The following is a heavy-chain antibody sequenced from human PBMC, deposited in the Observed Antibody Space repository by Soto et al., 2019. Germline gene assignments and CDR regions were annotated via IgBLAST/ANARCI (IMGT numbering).Heavy chain of an antibody. CDR2: IHNSGSP. J-gene: IGHJ4*02. CDR1: GASIYNGGYF. Sequence: SETLSLTCSVSGASIYNGGYFWSWIRQSPGKGLEWIGHIHNSGSPYNNPSLKSRVTISADTSKNQFSLKLTSVTAADTAVYYCAKNWNWGSLVHWGQGTLVTVSS. CDR3: AKNWNWGSLVH. V-gene: IGHV4-30-4*01. D-gene: IGHD7-27*01.